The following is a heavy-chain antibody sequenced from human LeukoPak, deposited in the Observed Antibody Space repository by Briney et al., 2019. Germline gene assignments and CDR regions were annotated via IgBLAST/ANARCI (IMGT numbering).Heavy chain of an antibody. V-gene: IGHV4-4*07. CDR2: MYLSGNT. J-gene: IGHJ3*02. D-gene: IGHD1-26*01. CDR1: GVSMSSYY. CDR3: ARSGSYANDAFDI. Sequence: SETLSLTCTVSGVSMSSYYWSWLRQPAGKGLEWLGRMYLSGNTNYNPSLKSRVTMSPDTSKNHFSLKLSSVTAADTAVYYCARSGSYANDAFDIWGQGTMVTVSS.